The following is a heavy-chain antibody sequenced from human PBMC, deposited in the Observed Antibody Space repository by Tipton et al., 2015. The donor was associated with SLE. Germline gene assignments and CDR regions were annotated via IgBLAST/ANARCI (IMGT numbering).Heavy chain of an antibody. CDR1: GGSISSHY. CDR3: ARESSSWYGVGYYYYYYYMDV. V-gene: IGHV4-59*11. D-gene: IGHD6-13*01. Sequence: LRLSCTVSGGSISSHYWSWIRQPPGKGLEWIGEINHSGSTNYNPSLKSRVTISVDTSKNQFSLKLSSVTAADTAVYYCARESSSWYGVGYYYYYYYMDVWGKGTTVTVSS. J-gene: IGHJ6*03. CDR2: INHSGST.